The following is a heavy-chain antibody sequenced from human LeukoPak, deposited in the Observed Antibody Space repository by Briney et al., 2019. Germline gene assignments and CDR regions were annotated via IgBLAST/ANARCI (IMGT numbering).Heavy chain of an antibody. Sequence: PSETLSLTCTVSGGSISSYCWSWIRQPAGKGLEWIGRIYTSGSTNYNPSLKSRVTISVDKSKNQFSLKLSSVTAADTAVYYCARDSGTSLENCFDPWGQGTLVTVSS. D-gene: IGHD2-2*01. CDR2: IYTSGST. J-gene: IGHJ5*02. CDR1: GGSISSYC. V-gene: IGHV4-4*07. CDR3: ARDSGTSLENCFDP.